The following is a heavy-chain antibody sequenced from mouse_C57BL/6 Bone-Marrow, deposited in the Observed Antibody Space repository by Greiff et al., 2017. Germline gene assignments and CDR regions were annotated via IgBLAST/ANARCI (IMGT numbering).Heavy chain of an antibody. V-gene: IGHV5-17*01. CDR3: ATHYGSSNWYFEV. D-gene: IGHD1-1*01. CDR1: GFTFSDYG. CDR2: ISSGSSTI. J-gene: IGHJ1*03. Sequence: EVHLVESGGGLVKPGGSLKLSCAASGFTFSDYGMHWVRQAPEKGLEWVAYISSGSSTIYYADTVQGRVTISRDNAKNTWFLQMTSLRSEDTAMYYCATHYGSSNWYFEVWGTGTTVTVSS.